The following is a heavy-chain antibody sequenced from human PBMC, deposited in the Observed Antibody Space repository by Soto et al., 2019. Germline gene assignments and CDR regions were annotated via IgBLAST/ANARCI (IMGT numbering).Heavy chain of an antibody. Sequence: PGGSLRLSCAASGFTFSSYSMNWVRQAPGKGLEWVSSISSSSSYIYYADSVKGRFTISRDNAKNSLYLQMNSLRAEDTAVYYCASASIAVAGTYYYHGMDIWGQGTTVTVSS. CDR2: ISSSSSYI. V-gene: IGHV3-21*01. D-gene: IGHD6-19*01. J-gene: IGHJ6*01. CDR1: GFTFSSYS. CDR3: ASASIAVAGTYYYHGMDI.